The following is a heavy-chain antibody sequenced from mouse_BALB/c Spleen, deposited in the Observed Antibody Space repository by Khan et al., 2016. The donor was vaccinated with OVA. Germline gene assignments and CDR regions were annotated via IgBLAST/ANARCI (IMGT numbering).Heavy chain of an antibody. CDR2: ITTYSGNT. CDR1: GYTFTDYA. CDR3: ARNWYGCFAH. V-gene: IGHV1S137*01. Sequence: VKLLESGPELVRPGVSVKISCKGSGYTFTDYAMHWVKQSHSKSLEWIGVITTYSGNTKYKKKFKGKATMTVDKYSRTAYMELARLTSDDSAIYYCARNWYGCFAHWGQGTLVTVSA. D-gene: IGHD2-14*01. J-gene: IGHJ3*01.